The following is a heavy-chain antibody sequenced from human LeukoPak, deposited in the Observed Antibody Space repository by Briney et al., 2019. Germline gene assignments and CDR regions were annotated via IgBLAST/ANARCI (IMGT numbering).Heavy chain of an antibody. V-gene: IGHV3-23*01. CDR2: ISGSGGST. CDR3: AREVYQGYCSGGSCYSVDAFDI. D-gene: IGHD2-15*01. Sequence: GGSLRLSCAASGFTFSSYDMSWVRQAPGKGLEWVSTISGSGGSTYYADSVKGRFTISRDNSKNTLYLQMNSLRAEDTAVYYCAREVYQGYCSGGSCYSVDAFDIWGQGTMVTVSS. J-gene: IGHJ3*02. CDR1: GFTFSSYD.